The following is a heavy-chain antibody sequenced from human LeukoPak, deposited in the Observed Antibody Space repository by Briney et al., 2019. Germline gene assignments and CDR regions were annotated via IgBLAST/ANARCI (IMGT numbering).Heavy chain of an antibody. CDR1: GFLVSTNY. CDR3: ASNGYSNGGVDP. CDR2: IYSYGGST. Sequence: GGSLRLSCAASGFLVSTNYMSWVRQAPGKGLEWVSIIYSYGGSTYYADSVNGRFTISRDGSKNTLYLKLNSLRAEVTAVYYCASNGYSNGGVDPWGQGTLVTVSS. J-gene: IGHJ5*02. V-gene: IGHV3-53*01. D-gene: IGHD6-19*01.